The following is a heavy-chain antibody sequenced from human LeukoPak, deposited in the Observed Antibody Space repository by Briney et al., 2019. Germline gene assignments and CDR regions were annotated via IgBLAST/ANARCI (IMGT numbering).Heavy chain of an antibody. V-gene: IGHV4-59*01. D-gene: IGHD3-3*01. CDR2: IFYSGST. Sequence: SETLSLTCTVSGGSISTYYWSWIRQPPGKGLEWIGYIFYSGSTNYNPSLKSRVTISVDTSKNQFSLKMTSVTAADTAVYYCAREGSGRAFDIWGRGTMVTVSS. J-gene: IGHJ3*02. CDR3: AREGSGRAFDI. CDR1: GGSISTYY.